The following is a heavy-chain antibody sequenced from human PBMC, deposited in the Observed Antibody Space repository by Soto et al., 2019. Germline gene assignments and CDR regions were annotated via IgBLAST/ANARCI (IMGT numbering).Heavy chain of an antibody. CDR2: ISYDGNTN. V-gene: IGHV3-30-3*01. CDR3: AKDPRYCSGGTCFPEGEHWLDS. D-gene: IGHD2-15*01. J-gene: IGHJ5*01. CDR1: GFTFTDYA. Sequence: PGGSLRLSCAASGFTFTDYAMHWVRQGPGKGLEWVAVISYDGNTNFYTDSLKGRFSISRDNSKNTLYLQMNSLRAEDTAVYYCAKDPRYCSGGTCFPEGEHWLDSWGQGTLVTVSS.